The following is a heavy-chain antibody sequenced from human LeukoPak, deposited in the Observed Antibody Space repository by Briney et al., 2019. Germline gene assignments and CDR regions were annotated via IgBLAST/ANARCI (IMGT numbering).Heavy chain of an antibody. CDR1: GGTFSSYA. CDR3: ARELVGATRMKYFQH. D-gene: IGHD1-26*01. CDR2: IIPIFGTA. V-gene: IGHV1-69*13. Sequence: ASVKVSCKASGGTFSSYAISWVRQAPGQGLEWMGGIIPIFGTANYAQKFQGRVTITADESTSTAYMELSSLRSEDTAVYYCARELVGATRMKYFQHWGQGTLVTVSS. J-gene: IGHJ1*01.